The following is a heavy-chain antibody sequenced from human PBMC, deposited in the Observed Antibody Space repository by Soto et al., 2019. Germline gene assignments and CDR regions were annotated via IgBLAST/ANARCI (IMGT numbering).Heavy chain of an antibody. V-gene: IGHV4-39*01. D-gene: IGHD3-3*01. J-gene: IGHJ6*03. Sequence: QLQLQESGPGLVMPSETLSLTCSVSGGSIGGSSYYWGWVRQPPGKGPEWIGSIYFIGNTHYNTSFESRVTISVDRSKNQFSLRMTSVTAAVTAVYYCAGRPVSSNFWSGSNYYYYMEVWGRGTTVAVSS. CDR1: GGSIGGSSYY. CDR3: AGRPVSSNFWSGSNYYYYMEV. CDR2: IYFIGNT.